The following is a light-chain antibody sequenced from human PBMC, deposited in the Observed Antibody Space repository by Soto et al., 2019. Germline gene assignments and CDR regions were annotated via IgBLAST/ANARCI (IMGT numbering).Light chain of an antibody. V-gene: IGKV3-20*01. CDR2: GAS. J-gene: IGKJ1*01. CDR1: QSVSSNF. CDR3: QQYGSSPWT. Sequence: EIVLTQSPGTLSLSPGERATLSFRASQSVSSNFLAWYQQKPGQAPRLLIYGASTRAAGIPERFRGSGSGTEFTLTINSLQSEDFAVYYCQQYGSSPWTFGQGTKVDI.